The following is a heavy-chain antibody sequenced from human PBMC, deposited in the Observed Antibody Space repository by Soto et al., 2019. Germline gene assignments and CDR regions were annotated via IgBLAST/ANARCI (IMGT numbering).Heavy chain of an antibody. D-gene: IGHD6-19*01. CDR2: ISGSGST. CDR1: GFAFSSFA. J-gene: IGHJ4*02. CDR3: AKDLDIAVAGTNLPFDY. Sequence: GGSLRLSCAASGFAFSSFAMNWVRQAPGKGLEWVSGISGSGSTYYADSVKGRFTVSRDNSKNTVYLQMNSVRAEDTAVYYCAKDLDIAVAGTNLPFDYWGQGTLVTVSS. V-gene: IGHV3-23*01.